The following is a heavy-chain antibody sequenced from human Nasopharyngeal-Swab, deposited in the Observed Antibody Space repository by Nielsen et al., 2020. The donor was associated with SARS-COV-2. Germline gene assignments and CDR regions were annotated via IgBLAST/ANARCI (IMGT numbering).Heavy chain of an antibody. CDR3: ARDDYGDYEDAFDI. CDR2: IKQDGSEK. V-gene: IGHV3-7*01. Sequence: VRQAPGKGLEWVANIKQDGSEKYYVDSVKGRFTISRDNAKNSLYLQMNGLRAEDTAVYYCARDDYGDYEDAFDIWGQGTMVTVSS. J-gene: IGHJ3*02. D-gene: IGHD4-17*01.